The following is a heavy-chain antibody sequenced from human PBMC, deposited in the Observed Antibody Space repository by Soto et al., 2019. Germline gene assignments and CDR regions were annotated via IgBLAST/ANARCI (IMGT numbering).Heavy chain of an antibody. CDR1: GFTFSSYA. CDR3: ARALGRGNYDFWSGYDEIDY. J-gene: IGHJ4*02. V-gene: IGHV3-30-3*01. D-gene: IGHD3-3*01. CDR2: ISYDGSNK. Sequence: GGSLRLSCAASGFTFSSYAMHWVRQAPGKGLEWVAVISYDGSNKYYADSVKGRFTISRDNSKNTLYLQMNSLRAEDTAVYYCARALGRGNYDFWSGYDEIDYWGQGTLVTVSS.